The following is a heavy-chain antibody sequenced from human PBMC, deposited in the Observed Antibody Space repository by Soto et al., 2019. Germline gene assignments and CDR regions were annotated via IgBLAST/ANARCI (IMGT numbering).Heavy chain of an antibody. Sequence: EVQLVESGGGLVQPGGSLRLSCAASGFTFSSYSMNWVRQAPGKGLEWVSYISSSSSTIYYADSVKGRFTISRDNAKNSLYLPKNHLRDEDTAVYYCARDPGYSYGPPDHWGQGTLVTVSS. CDR1: GFTFSSYS. V-gene: IGHV3-48*02. CDR2: ISSSSSTI. CDR3: ARDPGYSYGPPDH. D-gene: IGHD5-18*01. J-gene: IGHJ4*02.